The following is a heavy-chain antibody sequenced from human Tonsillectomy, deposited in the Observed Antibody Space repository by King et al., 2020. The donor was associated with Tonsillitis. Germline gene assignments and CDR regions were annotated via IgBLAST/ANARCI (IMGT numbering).Heavy chain of an antibody. V-gene: IGHV1-69*09. CDR2: IIPIVGVP. CDR3: AILPASGYNYRNNSGDRNAYHYLDY. D-gene: IGHD5-18*01. J-gene: IGHJ4*02. CDR1: GGTFNIYA. Sequence: VQLVESGAEVKRPGSSVKVSCKVSGGTFNIYALNWVRQAPGQGLEWLVMIIPIVGVPSYAQRFQGRVAITADDSTSTGYMELSGLRSEDTAVYFCAILPASGYNYRNNSGDRNAYHYLDYWGQGTLVTVAS.